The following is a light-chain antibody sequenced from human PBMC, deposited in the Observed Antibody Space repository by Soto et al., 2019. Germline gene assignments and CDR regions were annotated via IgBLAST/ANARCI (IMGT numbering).Light chain of an antibody. J-gene: IGKJ1*01. CDR1: PGISTN. V-gene: IGKV1-9*01. CDR2: AAS. CDR3: QHLNGYPRT. Sequence: DIQLTQSPSFLSASVGDRVTITCRASPGISTNLAWYHQKPGQAPKLLIYAASTLQGGVPSRFSGSGSGTEFTLTISSLQPEDFATYYCQHLNGYPRTFGQGTKVEI.